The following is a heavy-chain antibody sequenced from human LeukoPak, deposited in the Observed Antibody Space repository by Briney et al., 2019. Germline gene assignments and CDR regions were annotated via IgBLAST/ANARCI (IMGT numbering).Heavy chain of an antibody. J-gene: IGHJ4*02. CDR2: ISSSSSYT. V-gene: IGHV3-21*01. CDR1: GFTFSSYS. Sequence: GGSLRLSCAASGFTFSSYSMNWVRQAPGKGLEWVSSISSSSSYTYYADSVKGRFTISRDNAKNSLYLQMNSLRAEDTAVYYCARVIQTFYYDSSGYNSSASNDFWGQGTLVTVSS. D-gene: IGHD3-22*01. CDR3: ARVIQTFYYDSSGYNSSASNDF.